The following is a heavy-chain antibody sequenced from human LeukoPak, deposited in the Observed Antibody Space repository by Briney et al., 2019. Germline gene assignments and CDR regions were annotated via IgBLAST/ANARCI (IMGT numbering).Heavy chain of an antibody. J-gene: IGHJ4*02. D-gene: IGHD7-27*01. CDR1: GGSINYYY. CDR2: IYYSGGT. Sequence: SETLSLTSTVSGGSINYYYWMWIRQPPGKGLEWIGYIYYSGGTHYSPSLKSRVTMLVDTSKNQFSLKLTAVTAADTAVYYCARETPGAGHFDYWGQGSLVTVSS. V-gene: IGHV4-59*01. CDR3: ARETPGAGHFDY.